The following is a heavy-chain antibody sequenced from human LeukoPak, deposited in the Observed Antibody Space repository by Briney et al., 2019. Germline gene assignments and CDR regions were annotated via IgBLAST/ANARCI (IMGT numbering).Heavy chain of an antibody. Sequence: PGGSLRLSCAASGFTVSSNYMSWVRQAPGKGLEWVSVIYSGGSTYYADSVKGRFTISRDNSKNTLYLQMNSLRAEDTAVYYCAREVYYYDSSGYHFDYWGQGTLVTVSS. D-gene: IGHD3-22*01. CDR2: IYSGGST. CDR3: AREVYYYDSSGYHFDY. CDR1: GFTVSSNY. V-gene: IGHV3-66*01. J-gene: IGHJ4*02.